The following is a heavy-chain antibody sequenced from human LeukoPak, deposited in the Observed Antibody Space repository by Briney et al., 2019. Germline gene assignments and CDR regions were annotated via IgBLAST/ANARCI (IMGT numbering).Heavy chain of an antibody. CDR3: ARGRAGYYFDY. CDR2: ISSSSSYM. Sequence: GGSLRLSCAASGFTFSSYGMNWVRQAPGKGLEWVSSISSSSSYMYYADSVKGRFTISKDNAKNSLYLQMNSLRAEDTAVYYCARGRAGYYFDYWGQGTLVTVSS. V-gene: IGHV3-21*01. D-gene: IGHD1-14*01. J-gene: IGHJ4*02. CDR1: GFTFSSYG.